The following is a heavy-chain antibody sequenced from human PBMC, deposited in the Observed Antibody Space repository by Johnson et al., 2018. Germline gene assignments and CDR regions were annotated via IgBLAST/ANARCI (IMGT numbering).Heavy chain of an antibody. V-gene: IGHV1-69*01. J-gene: IGHJ6*02. CDR2: IIPIFGTA. Sequence: VQLLETGAEVKKXGSSVKVSCKASGGTFSSYAISGVRQAPGQGLEWMGGIIPIFGTANDAQKFQGRVTITADESTSTAYMELSSLRSEDTAVYYCARESGSALDVWGQGTTVTVSS. CDR3: ARESGSALDV. D-gene: IGHD1-26*01. CDR1: GGTFSSYA.